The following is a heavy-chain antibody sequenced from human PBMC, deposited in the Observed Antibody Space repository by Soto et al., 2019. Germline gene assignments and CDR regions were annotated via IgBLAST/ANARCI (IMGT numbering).Heavy chain of an antibody. J-gene: IGHJ5*02. CDR3: ARLGAARRSWFDP. V-gene: IGHV4-39*01. CDR2: IYYSGST. CDR1: GCPISSSGYD. D-gene: IGHD6-6*01. Sequence: PXETLALTCTVSGCPISSSGYDGGWIRQPPGKGLEWIGSIYYSGSTYYNPSLKSRVTISVDTSKNQFSLKLSSVTAADTAVYYCARLGAARRSWFDPWGQGPLVTVSS.